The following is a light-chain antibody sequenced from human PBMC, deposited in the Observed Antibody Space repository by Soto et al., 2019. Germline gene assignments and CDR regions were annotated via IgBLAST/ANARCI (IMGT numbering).Light chain of an antibody. CDR3: SSYTSSSTLENV. V-gene: IGLV2-14*01. J-gene: IGLJ1*01. CDR1: SSDVGGYNY. CDR2: EVS. Sequence: QSALTQPASVSGSPGQSITISCTGTSSDVGGYNYVSWYQQHPGKAPKLMIYEVSNRPSGVSSRFSGSKSGNTASLTISGLQAEDEADYYCSSYTSSSTLENVFGTGTKVTVL.